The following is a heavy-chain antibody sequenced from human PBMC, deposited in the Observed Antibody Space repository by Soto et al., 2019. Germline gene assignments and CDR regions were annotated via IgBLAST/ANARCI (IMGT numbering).Heavy chain of an antibody. Sequence: QVQLVESGGGVVQPGRSLRLSCAVSGFTFSDYGMNWVRQAPGKGLEWVALISYDGSKKYHADAVKGRFTISRDNSKNTLYLQMNSLRADDTAVYYCAKVERDYYYCYGIDVWGQGATVTVSS. CDR2: ISYDGSKK. CDR3: AKVERDYYYCYGIDV. J-gene: IGHJ6*02. CDR1: GFTFSDYG. V-gene: IGHV3-30*18. D-gene: IGHD1-1*01.